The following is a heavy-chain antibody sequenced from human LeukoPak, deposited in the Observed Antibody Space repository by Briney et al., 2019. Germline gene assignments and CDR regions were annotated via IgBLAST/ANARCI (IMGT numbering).Heavy chain of an antibody. V-gene: IGHV4-31*03. J-gene: IGHJ5*02. CDR2: IYYSGST. CDR1: GGSISSGGYY. CDR3: ARSYGGNSPFDP. Sequence: PSQTLSLTCTVSGGSISSGGYYWSWIRQHPGKGLEWIGYIYYSGSTYYNPSLKSRVTISVDTSKNQFSLKLSSVTAEDTAVYYSARSYGGNSPFDPWGQGTLVTVSS. D-gene: IGHD4-23*01.